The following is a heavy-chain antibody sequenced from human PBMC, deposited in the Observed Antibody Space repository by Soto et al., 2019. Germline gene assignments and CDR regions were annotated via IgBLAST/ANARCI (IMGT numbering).Heavy chain of an antibody. J-gene: IGHJ4*02. CDR2: IIPIFGTA. D-gene: IGHD6-6*01. V-gene: IGHV1-69*01. CDR1: GGTFSSYA. CDR3: ATYSSSSGFDY. Sequence: QVQLVQSGAEVKKPGSSVKVSCKASGGTFSSYAISWVRQAPGQGLEWMGGIIPIFGTANYAQKFQGRVTITADEATSTAYMELSSIRSEDTAVYYCATYSSSSGFDYWGQGTLVTVSS.